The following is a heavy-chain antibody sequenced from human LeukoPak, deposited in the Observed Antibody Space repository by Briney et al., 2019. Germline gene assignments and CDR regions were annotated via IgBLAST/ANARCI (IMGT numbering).Heavy chain of an antibody. Sequence: PSVKLSCTVSGYTFNGHYMHWVRHAPGQGLEWMGWINPNSGGTNYAQTSEGRVTMTRDTSHSTPYRELSRRRSDNTAVYSCASGMEPYNMCVWGKG. D-gene: IGHD1-14*01. CDR2: INPNSGGT. V-gene: IGHV1-2*02. CDR1: GYTFNGHY. J-gene: IGHJ6*03. CDR3: ASGMEPYNMCV.